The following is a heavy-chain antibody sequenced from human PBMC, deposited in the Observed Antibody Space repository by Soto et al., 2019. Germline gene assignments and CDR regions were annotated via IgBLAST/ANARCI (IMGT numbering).Heavy chain of an antibody. CDR2: IYYSGST. Sequence: QVQLRESGPGLVKPSETLSLTCTVSGGSISSYYWSWIRQPPGKGLGRVGYIYYSGSTNYNPALKSRVTIIVHPTTYQFSLKLSSVTAGDTAVYYCACGVEYSSSSTQSAAFDIWGQGTMVTVSS. CDR3: ACGVEYSSSSTQSAAFDI. CDR1: GGSISSYY. D-gene: IGHD6-6*01. V-gene: IGHV4-59*01. J-gene: IGHJ3*02.